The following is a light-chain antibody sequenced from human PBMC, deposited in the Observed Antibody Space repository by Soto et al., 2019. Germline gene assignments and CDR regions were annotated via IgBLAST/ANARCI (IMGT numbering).Light chain of an antibody. CDR2: VNSDGSH. CDR1: SGHSSYA. CDR3: QTGGTGVV. J-gene: IGLJ2*01. Sequence: QLVLTQSPSASASLGASVKLTCTLSSGHSSYAIAWHQQQPAKGPRYLMKVNSDGSHSKGDGIPDRFSGSSSGAERYLTISSLQSKDEADYYCQTGGTGVVFGGGTKLTVL. V-gene: IGLV4-69*01.